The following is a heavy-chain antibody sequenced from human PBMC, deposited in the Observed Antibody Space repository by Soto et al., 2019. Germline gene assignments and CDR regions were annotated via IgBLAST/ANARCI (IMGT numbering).Heavy chain of an antibody. D-gene: IGHD2-15*01. J-gene: IGHJ4*02. Sequence: GGSLRLSCAVSGFTFNSYSMNWVRQAPGKGLEWVSAISVSGGSTFYADSVKGRFTISRDNSKNTLYLQMNSLRAEDTAVYYCARDYLVIPHRVIDYWGQGTLVTVSS. CDR2: ISVSGGST. CDR3: ARDYLVIPHRVIDY. CDR1: GFTFNSYS. V-gene: IGHV3-23*01.